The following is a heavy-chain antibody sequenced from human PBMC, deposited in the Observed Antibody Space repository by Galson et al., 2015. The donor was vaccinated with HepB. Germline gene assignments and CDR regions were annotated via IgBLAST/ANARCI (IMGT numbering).Heavy chain of an antibody. CDR1: GLTFSNAW. D-gene: IGHD2-2*02. CDR2: IKSKTDGGTT. J-gene: IGHJ4*02. Sequence: SLRLSCAASGLTFSNAWMNWVRQAPGKGLEWVGRIKSKTDGGTTDYAAPGKGRFTIARDDSKNTLYLQMNSLKTEDTAVYYCTSVGGYCSSTSCYRSDYWGQGTLVTVSS. V-gene: IGHV3-15*07. CDR3: TSVGGYCSSTSCYRSDY.